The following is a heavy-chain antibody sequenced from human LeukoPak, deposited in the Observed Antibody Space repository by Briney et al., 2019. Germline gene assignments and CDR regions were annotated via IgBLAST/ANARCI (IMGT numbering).Heavy chain of an antibody. CDR1: GFTFSRYA. V-gene: IGHV3-23*01. D-gene: IGHD4-11*01. J-gene: IGHJ3*02. Sequence: GGSLRLSCAASGFTFSRYAMTWVRQAPGKGLEWVSGISGSGETTYYADSVKGRFTISRDNSKNTLYLQMNSLSAEDTAVYYCARAQKYSYDAFDIWGQGTMVTVSS. CDR2: ISGSGETT. CDR3: ARAQKYSYDAFDI.